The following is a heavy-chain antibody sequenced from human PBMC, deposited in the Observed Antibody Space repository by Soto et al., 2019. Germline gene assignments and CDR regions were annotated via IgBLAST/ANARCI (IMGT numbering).Heavy chain of an antibody. J-gene: IGHJ4*02. CDR1: GYTFTSDG. CDR2: IHTYNGNT. D-gene: IGHD4-17*01. CDR3: ARDSDYIIAY. V-gene: IGHV1-18*01. Sequence: GASVKGSCKAAGYTFTSDGISWVRQAPGQGLEWVGWIHTYNGNTNFAQKLQGRVTLTTDTSTSTAYMELRSLRSDDTAVYYCARDSDYIIAYWGQGTLVTVSS.